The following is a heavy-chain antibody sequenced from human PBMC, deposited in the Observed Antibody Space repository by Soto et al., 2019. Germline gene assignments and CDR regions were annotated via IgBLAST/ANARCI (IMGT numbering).Heavy chain of an antibody. CDR3: ARGYCSGGSCFPGGMDV. CDR2: INGDGSST. Sequence: EVQLVESGGGLVQPGGSLRLSCAASGFTFSTYWMHWVRQAPGKGLVWVSRINGDGSSTSYADSVKGRFTISRDNAKNTLYLQMNSLRAEDTAVYYCARGYCSGGSCFPGGMDVWGQGTTVTVSS. J-gene: IGHJ6*02. CDR1: GFTFSTYW. D-gene: IGHD2-15*01. V-gene: IGHV3-74*01.